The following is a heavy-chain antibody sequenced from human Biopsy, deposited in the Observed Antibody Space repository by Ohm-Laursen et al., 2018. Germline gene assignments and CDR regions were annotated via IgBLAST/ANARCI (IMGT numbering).Heavy chain of an antibody. CDR1: NVSFSSFY. CDR2: ISHTGYT. Sequence: SETLSLTCPVYNVSFSSFYWSWIRQPPGKGLEWIGHISHTGYTSYKSSLKSRVTISLDTSRKHFSLRLTSLAAADTAVYYCARGSNEYGGLYFPHWGQGTLVTVSS. D-gene: IGHD4-23*01. V-gene: IGHV4-59*08. CDR3: ARGSNEYGGLYFPH. J-gene: IGHJ1*01.